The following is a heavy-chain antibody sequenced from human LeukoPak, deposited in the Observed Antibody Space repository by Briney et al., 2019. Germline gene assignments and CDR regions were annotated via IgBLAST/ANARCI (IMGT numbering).Heavy chain of an antibody. J-gene: IGHJ4*02. Sequence: SETLSLTCTVSGGSISSHYWSWIRQPPGKGLEWIGYTYYSGSTNYNPSLKSRVTISVDTSKNQFSLKLSSVTAADAAVYYCARWGYDSGEFDYWGQGTLVTVSS. CDR3: ARWGYDSGEFDY. CDR2: TYYSGST. CDR1: GGSISSHY. D-gene: IGHD5-12*01. V-gene: IGHV4-59*11.